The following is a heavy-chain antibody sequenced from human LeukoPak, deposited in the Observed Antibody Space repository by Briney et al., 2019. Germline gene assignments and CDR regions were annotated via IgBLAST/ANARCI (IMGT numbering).Heavy chain of an antibody. D-gene: IGHD4-17*01. CDR3: ARDGSYGDYTDY. CDR1: GGSISSSTYY. V-gene: IGHV4-39*07. J-gene: IGHJ4*02. CDR2: IYYSGST. Sequence: PSETLSLTCTVSGGSISSSTYYRGWIRQPPGKGLEWIGSIYYSGSTYYNPSLKSRVTISVDTSKNQFSLKLSSVTAADTAVYYCARDGSYGDYTDYWGQGTLVTVSS.